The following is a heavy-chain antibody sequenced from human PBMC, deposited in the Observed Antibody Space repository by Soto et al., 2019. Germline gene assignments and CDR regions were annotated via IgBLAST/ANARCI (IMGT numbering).Heavy chain of an antibody. CDR2: ISYDGSNK. D-gene: IGHD2-2*01. CDR3: ARDSRVVPAAMDSYYFDY. CDR1: GFTFSSYA. V-gene: IGHV3-30-3*01. Sequence: QVQLVESGGGVVQPGRSLRLSCAASGFTFSSYAMHWVRQAPGKGLEWVAVISYDGSNKYYADSVKGRFTISRDNSKNPLHLQMSSLRAEDTAVYYCARDSRVVPAAMDSYYFDYWGQGTLVTVSS. J-gene: IGHJ4*02.